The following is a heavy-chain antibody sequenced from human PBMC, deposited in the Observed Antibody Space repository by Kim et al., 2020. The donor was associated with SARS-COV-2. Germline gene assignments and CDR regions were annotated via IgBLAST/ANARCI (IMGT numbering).Heavy chain of an antibody. CDR2: ISGGGGST. D-gene: IGHD2-15*01. Sequence: GGSLRLSCAASGFTFSSYAMNWVRQAPGKGLEWVSGISGGGGSTYYADSVKGRFTISRDNSKNTLYLQMSSLRAEDTAVYYCANFQWWGGSVVDYWGQGTLVTVSS. CDR3: ANFQWWGGSVVDY. V-gene: IGHV3-23*01. CDR1: GFTFSSYA. J-gene: IGHJ4*02.